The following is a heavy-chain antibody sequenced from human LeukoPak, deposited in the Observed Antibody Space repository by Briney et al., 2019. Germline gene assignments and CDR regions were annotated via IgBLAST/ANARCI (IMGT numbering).Heavy chain of an antibody. D-gene: IGHD5-12*01. J-gene: IGHJ3*02. V-gene: IGHV3-33*08. Sequence: GSLRLSCAASGFTFSSYAMHWVRQAPGKGLEWVAVIWYDGSNKYYADSVKGRFTISRDNSKNTLYLQMNSLRAEDTAVYYCARGSSGYDLNAFDIWGQGTMVTVSS. CDR3: ARGSSGYDLNAFDI. CDR2: IWYDGSNK. CDR1: GFTFSSYA.